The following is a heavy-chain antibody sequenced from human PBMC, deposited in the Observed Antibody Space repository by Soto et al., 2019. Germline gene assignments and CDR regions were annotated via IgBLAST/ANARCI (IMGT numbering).Heavy chain of an antibody. Sequence: GGSLRLSCAASGFTFKNYGLFWVRQAPGKGPEWVAAITYDGSNKFYADSVKGRFTISRDNAKNSLYLQMNSLRAEDTAVYYCAREAHYASFGWFDPWGQGTLVTVSS. V-gene: IGHV3-30*03. CDR2: ITYDGSNK. CDR1: GFTFKNYG. CDR3: AREAHYASFGWFDP. J-gene: IGHJ5*02. D-gene: IGHD3-16*01.